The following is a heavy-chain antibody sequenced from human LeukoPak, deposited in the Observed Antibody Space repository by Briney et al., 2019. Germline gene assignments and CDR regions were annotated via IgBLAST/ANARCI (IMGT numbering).Heavy chain of an antibody. J-gene: IGHJ4*02. Sequence: PGGSLRLSCAASGFTFSGYAMHWVRQAPGKGLEWVAVISYDGSNKYYADSVKGRFTISRDSSENTLYLQMNSLRAEDTAVYYCARGASKNSPYYFDYWGQGTLVTVSS. CDR2: ISYDGSNK. CDR3: ARGASKNSPYYFDY. CDR1: GFTFSGYA. V-gene: IGHV3-30*14. D-gene: IGHD4-23*01.